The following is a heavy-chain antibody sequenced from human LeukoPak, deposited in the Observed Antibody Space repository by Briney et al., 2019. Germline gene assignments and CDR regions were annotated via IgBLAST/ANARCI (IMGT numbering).Heavy chain of an antibody. CDR3: AKDIQDGIFLWLAYYFDY. J-gene: IGHJ4*02. V-gene: IGHV3-43*02. CDR2: ISGDGGST. D-gene: IGHD6-19*01. CDR1: GFTFDDYA. Sequence: PGGSLRLSCAASGFTFDDYAMHWVRQAPGKGLEWVSLISGDGGSTYYADSVKGRFTISRDNSKNSLYLQMNSLRTEDTVLYYCAKDIQDGIFLWLAYYFDYWGQGTLVTVSS.